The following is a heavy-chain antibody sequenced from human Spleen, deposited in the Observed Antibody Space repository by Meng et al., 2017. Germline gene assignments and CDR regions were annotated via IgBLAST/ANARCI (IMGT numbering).Heavy chain of an antibody. CDR3: VRSSGWVRTGFDP. Sequence: QPQLQESGPGLVKPSEGLSPSCSVSGGSISTSGYYWGWIRQPPGKGLEWIGSIGHSGTTYYTPSLRRRVTVSIDTSKNQFSLEVTSVTAADTAVYYCVRSSGWVRTGFDPWGQGTLVTVSS. CDR2: IGHSGTT. D-gene: IGHD6-19*01. V-gene: IGHV4-39*01. J-gene: IGHJ5*02. CDR1: GGSISTSGYY.